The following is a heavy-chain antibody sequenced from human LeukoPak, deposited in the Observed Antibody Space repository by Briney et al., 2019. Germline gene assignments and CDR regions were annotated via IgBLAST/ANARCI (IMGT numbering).Heavy chain of an antibody. CDR2: ISGSGGST. V-gene: IGHV3-23*01. Sequence: GGSLRLSCVASGLSVSSNYMSWVRQAPGKGLEWVSAISGSGGSTYYADSVKGRFTISRDNSKNTLYLQMNSLRAEDTAVYYCAKRTVYGGNAFDYWGQGTLVTVSS. CDR1: GLSVSSNY. J-gene: IGHJ4*02. D-gene: IGHD4-23*01. CDR3: AKRTVYGGNAFDY.